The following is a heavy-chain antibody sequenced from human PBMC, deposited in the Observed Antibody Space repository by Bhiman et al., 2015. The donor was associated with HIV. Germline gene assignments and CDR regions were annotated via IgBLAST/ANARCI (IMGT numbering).Heavy chain of an antibody. J-gene: IGHJ4*02. Sequence: EVQLVESGGGLVKPGGSLRLSCAASGFTFSTYSMNWVRQAPGKGLEWVSSISSSSSYIYYADSVKGRFTISRDNAKNSLYLQMNSLRAEDTAVYYCAREEDWGSDFDYWGQGNPGHRLL. CDR1: GFTFSTYS. CDR2: ISSSSSYI. V-gene: IGHV3-21*01. CDR3: AREEDWGSDFDY. D-gene: IGHD7-27*01.